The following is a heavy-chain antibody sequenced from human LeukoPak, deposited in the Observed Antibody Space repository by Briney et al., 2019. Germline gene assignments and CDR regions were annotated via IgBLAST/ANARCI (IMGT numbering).Heavy chain of an antibody. CDR2: ISGDGGGT. Sequence: SGGSLRLSCAVSGFTFDDYAMHWVRHAPGGGLEWVSLISGDGGGTYYADSVKGRFTISRDNSKNSLYLQMNSLRTEDTALYYCAKDINRTPGLDYMDVWGKGTTVTVSS. CDR3: AKDINRTPGLDYMDV. CDR1: GFTFDDYA. V-gene: IGHV3-43*02. D-gene: IGHD6-6*01. J-gene: IGHJ6*03.